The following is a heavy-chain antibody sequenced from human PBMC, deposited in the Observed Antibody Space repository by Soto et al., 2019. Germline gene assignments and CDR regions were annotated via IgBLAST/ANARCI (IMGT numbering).Heavy chain of an antibody. V-gene: IGHV1-18*01. CDR1: GYTFTTFG. CDR3: ARDTDCSSGACYIGY. Sequence: QVQLVQSGTEVKKPGASVKVSCKASGYTFTTFGLSWVRQAPGQGLEWMGWINTDNGNTQYAQNLQGRVTMTTDASTNTAYMELRSLRSDYTAVYYCARDTDCSSGACYIGYWGQGTLVTVSS. CDR2: INTDNGNT. D-gene: IGHD2-8*01. J-gene: IGHJ4*02.